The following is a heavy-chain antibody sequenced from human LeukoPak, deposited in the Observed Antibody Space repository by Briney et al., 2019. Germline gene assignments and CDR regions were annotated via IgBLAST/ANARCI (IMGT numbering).Heavy chain of an antibody. D-gene: IGHD6-6*01. Sequence: GGSLRLSCAASGFTVRSNYMAWVRQAPGEGLEWVSVIYSSHSTYYADSVKGRFSISRDNSETTLNLQLNSLRAEDTAVYYCARLSHNAALPHFDYWGQGTLVTVSS. CDR2: IYSSHST. J-gene: IGHJ4*02. CDR3: ARLSHNAALPHFDY. V-gene: IGHV3-66*04. CDR1: GFTVRSNY.